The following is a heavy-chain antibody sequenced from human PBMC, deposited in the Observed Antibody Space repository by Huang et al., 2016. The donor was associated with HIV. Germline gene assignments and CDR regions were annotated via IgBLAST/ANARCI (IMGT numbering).Heavy chain of an antibody. Sequence: QLQLQESGPGLVKPSDTLSLNCTISGGSIKSRNYYWGWVRQAPGKGLEWIGDIYYRGSPYYTPSLRSRVRLSVDTSKNQVTLKVNAVSAADTAVYYCARRQGSGYYFYFDYWGRGIPVTVSA. D-gene: IGHD3-22*01. J-gene: IGHJ4*02. V-gene: IGHV4-39*01. CDR1: GGSIKSRNYY. CDR2: IYYRGSP. CDR3: ARRQGSGYYFYFDY.